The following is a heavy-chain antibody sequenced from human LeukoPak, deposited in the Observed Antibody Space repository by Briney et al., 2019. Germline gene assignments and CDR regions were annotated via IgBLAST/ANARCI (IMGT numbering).Heavy chain of an antibody. CDR3: AKEPRPAAMDYYYYYMDV. CDR2: IRYDGSNK. J-gene: IGHJ6*03. CDR1: GFTFSSYG. V-gene: IGHV3-30*02. Sequence: GGSLRLSCAASGFTFSSYGMHWVRQAPGKGLEWVAFIRYDGSNKYYADSVKGRFTISRDNSKNTLYLQMNSLRAEDTAVYYCAKEPRPAAMDYYYYYMDVWGKGTTVTVSS. D-gene: IGHD2-2*01.